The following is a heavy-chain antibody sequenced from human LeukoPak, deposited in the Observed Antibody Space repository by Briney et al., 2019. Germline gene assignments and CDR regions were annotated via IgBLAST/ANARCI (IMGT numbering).Heavy chain of an antibody. CDR2: INPNSGGT. J-gene: IGHJ6*02. D-gene: IGHD6-19*01. Sequence: ASVKDSCKASGYTFTGYYMHWVRQAPGQGLEWMGWINPNSGGTNYAQKFQGRVTMTRDTSISTAYMELSRLRSDDTAVYYCARAVSSGWHGYYYYYYGMDVWGQGTTVTVSS. CDR3: ARAVSSGWHGYYYYYYGMDV. V-gene: IGHV1-2*02. CDR1: GYTFTGYY.